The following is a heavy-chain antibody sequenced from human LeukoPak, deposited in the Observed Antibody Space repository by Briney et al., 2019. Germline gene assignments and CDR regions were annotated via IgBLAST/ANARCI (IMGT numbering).Heavy chain of an antibody. CDR1: GFTFSNYA. J-gene: IGHJ4*02. Sequence: GGSLRLSCAASGFTFSNYAMSWVRQAPGKGLEWVSSISPSNISSYYADSVRGRFTISRDNSKNTLYLQMNSLRAEDTAVYYCAKDMGSRATNFDRWGQGTLVSVSS. V-gene: IGHV3-23*01. CDR2: ISPSNISS. D-gene: IGHD1-26*01. CDR3: AKDMGSRATNFDR.